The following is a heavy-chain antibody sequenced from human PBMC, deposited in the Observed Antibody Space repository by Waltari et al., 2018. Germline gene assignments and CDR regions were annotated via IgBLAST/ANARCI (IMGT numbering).Heavy chain of an antibody. CDR3: ARHLYSIDYLELDN. CDR1: GFTFIHDA. D-gene: IGHD3-22*01. Sequence: EGHLLESGGGLVQPGGSLRLSCVASGFTFIHDAMSWVRQAPGKGLEWVSGISDSGVVTKYADSVKGRFTVSRDNSKNTLYLQLNSLRAEDTAVYYCARHLYSIDYLELDNWGQGTLVTVSS. CDR2: ISDSGVVT. J-gene: IGHJ4*02. V-gene: IGHV3-23*01.